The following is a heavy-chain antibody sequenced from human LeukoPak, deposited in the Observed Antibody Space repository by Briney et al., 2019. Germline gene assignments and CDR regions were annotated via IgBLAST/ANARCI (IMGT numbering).Heavy chain of an antibody. CDR2: IIPILGIA. D-gene: IGHD5-24*01. V-gene: IGHV1-69*04. Sequence: SVKVSCKASGGTFSSYTISWVRQAPGQGLEWMGRIIPILGIANYAQKFQGRVTITADKSTSTAYMELSSLRSEDTAVYYYARDQGMATISEFDYWGQGTLVTVSS. CDR3: ARDQGMATISEFDY. CDR1: GGTFSSYT. J-gene: IGHJ4*02.